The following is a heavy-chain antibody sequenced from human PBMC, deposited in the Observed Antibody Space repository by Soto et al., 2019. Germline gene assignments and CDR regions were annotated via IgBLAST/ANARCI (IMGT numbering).Heavy chain of an antibody. CDR2: IYYSGST. Sequence: PSETLSLTCSVSGDSISSSNYYWGWIRQPPGKGLEWIGSIYYSGSTYYKPSLKSRVSMSLDMSKNRFSLQLTSLTAADTAVYYCARQPRREYCPFDYWGQGTLVTVSS. CDR3: ARQPRREYCPFDY. V-gene: IGHV4-39*01. J-gene: IGHJ4*02. D-gene: IGHD2-21*02. CDR1: GDSISSSNYY.